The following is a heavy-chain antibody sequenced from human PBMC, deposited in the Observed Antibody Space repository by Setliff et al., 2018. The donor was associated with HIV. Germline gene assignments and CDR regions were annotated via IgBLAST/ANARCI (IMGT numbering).Heavy chain of an antibody. J-gene: IGHJ4*02. CDR2: INPKSGAT. CDR3: VRAEYYSDFRGYWEYFDF. CDR1: GYRFTDFY. Sequence: ASVKVSCKTFGYRFTDFYVNWVRQAPGQGLEWMGWINPKSGATKNAQKFQGRVTMTRDTSISTVYMELSSLTTDDTAVYYCVRAEYYSDFRGYWEYFDFWGQGTLVTVSS. V-gene: IGHV1-2*02. D-gene: IGHD3-22*01.